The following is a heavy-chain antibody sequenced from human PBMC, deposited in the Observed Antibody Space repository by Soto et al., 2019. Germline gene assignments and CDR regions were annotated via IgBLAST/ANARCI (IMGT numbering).Heavy chain of an antibody. D-gene: IGHD1-26*01. CDR1: GGSITSYY. CDR2: VFHSGIT. Sequence: QVQLQESGPGLVKPSETLSLTCTVSGGSITSYYWSWIRQPPGKGLEWIGYVFHSGITGYNPSLKSRVTISVDASKNLFSLKLISVTAADTAVYCCARDQNGSPYFDYWGQGTLVTVSS. CDR3: ARDQNGSPYFDY. J-gene: IGHJ4*02. V-gene: IGHV4-59*01.